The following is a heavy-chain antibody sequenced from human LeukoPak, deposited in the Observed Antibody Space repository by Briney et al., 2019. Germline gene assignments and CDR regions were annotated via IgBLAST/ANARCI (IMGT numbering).Heavy chain of an antibody. D-gene: IGHD5-18*01. CDR1: GFTFSSYA. CDR2: ISGSGGST. Sequence: GGSLRLSCAASGFTFSSYAMSWVRQAPGKGLEWVSAISGSGGSTYYADSVKGRFTISRDNSKNTLYLQMNSLRAEDTAVYYCAKDGYSYGPFREYYFDYWGQGTLVTVSS. J-gene: IGHJ4*02. CDR3: AKDGYSYGPFREYYFDY. V-gene: IGHV3-23*01.